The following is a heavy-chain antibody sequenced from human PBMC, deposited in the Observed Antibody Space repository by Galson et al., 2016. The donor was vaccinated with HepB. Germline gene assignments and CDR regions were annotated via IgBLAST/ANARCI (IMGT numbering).Heavy chain of an antibody. Sequence: SLRLSCAASGFTFSSYVMSWVRQAPGKGLEWVSGIGGSGGSTYYADSVKGRFTISRDNSKNTLYLQMNSLRAEDTAVYYCAKGPTSYFYGMDVWGQGTTVTVSS. CDR2: IGGSGGST. CDR1: GFTFSSYV. V-gene: IGHV3-23*01. CDR3: AKGPTSYFYGMDV. J-gene: IGHJ6*02.